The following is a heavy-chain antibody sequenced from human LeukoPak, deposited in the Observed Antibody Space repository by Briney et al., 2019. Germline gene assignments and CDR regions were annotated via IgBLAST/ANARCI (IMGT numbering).Heavy chain of an antibody. J-gene: IGHJ3*02. CDR3: ARSLPNYYDSSGSHAFDI. CDR1: GFTFSDYY. V-gene: IGHV3-11*04. D-gene: IGHD3-22*01. CDR2: ISSSGSTI. Sequence: GGSLRLSCAASGFTFSDYYMSWIRQAPGKGLEWVSYISSSGSTIYYADSVKGRFTISRDNAKNSLYLQMNSLRAEDTAVYYCARSLPNYYDSSGSHAFDIWGQGTMVTVSS.